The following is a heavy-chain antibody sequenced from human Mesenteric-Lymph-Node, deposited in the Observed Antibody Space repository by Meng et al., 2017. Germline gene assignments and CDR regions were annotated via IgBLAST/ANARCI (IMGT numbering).Heavy chain of an antibody. J-gene: IGHJ1*01. CDR1: GFTFSSYA. CDR3: AKDPDYGDYGVAEYFQH. D-gene: IGHD4-17*01. CDR2: ISGSGGST. V-gene: IGHV3-23*01. Sequence: GESLKISCAASGFTFSSYAMSWVRQAPGKGLEWVSAISGSGGSTYYEDSVKGRFTISRDNSKNTLYLQMNSLRAEDTAVYYCAKDPDYGDYGVAEYFQHWGQGTLVTVSS.